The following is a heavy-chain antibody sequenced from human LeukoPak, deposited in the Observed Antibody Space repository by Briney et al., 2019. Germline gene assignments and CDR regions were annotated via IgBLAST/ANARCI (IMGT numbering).Heavy chain of an antibody. CDR1: GFTFESYT. D-gene: IGHD6-19*01. V-gene: IGHV3-66*01. J-gene: IGHJ4*02. Sequence: PGGSLILSCAASGFTFESYTIHWVRQAPGKGLEWVSVIYSSGSTYYADSVKGRFTISRDNSKNTLSLQMNSLRAEDTAVYYCARGGSGWYFDYWGQGTLVTVSS. CDR3: ARGGSGWYFDY. CDR2: IYSSGST.